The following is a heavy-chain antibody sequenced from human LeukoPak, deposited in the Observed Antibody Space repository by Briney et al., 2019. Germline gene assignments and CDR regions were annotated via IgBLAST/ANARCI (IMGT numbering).Heavy chain of an antibody. J-gene: IGHJ4*02. CDR1: GFTFSDVW. D-gene: IGHD6-19*01. Sequence: GGSLRLSCAALGFTFSDVWMNWVRQAPGMGLEWVGRIKRKSDGETTDYAAPVKGRFTISRDDSKNTLFLQMNNLKTEDTAMYYCTADTPSSSAQAFDYWGQGTLVTVSS. CDR2: IKRKSDGETT. V-gene: IGHV3-15*07. CDR3: TADTPSSSAQAFDY.